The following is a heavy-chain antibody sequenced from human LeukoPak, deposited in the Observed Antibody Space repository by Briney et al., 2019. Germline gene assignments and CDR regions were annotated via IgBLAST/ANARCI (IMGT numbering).Heavy chain of an antibody. Sequence: GGSLRLSCAAAGLSFSSYDMYWVRQAPGKGLEWVAYISTSGSTLDYADSVKGRFTISRDNAKNSLYLQMNSLRAEDTAVYYCARVSGYSDSSGYSDYWGQGTLVTVSS. J-gene: IGHJ4*02. CDR2: ISTSGSTL. D-gene: IGHD3-22*01. CDR1: GLSFSSYD. V-gene: IGHV3-48*03. CDR3: ARVSGYSDSSGYSDY.